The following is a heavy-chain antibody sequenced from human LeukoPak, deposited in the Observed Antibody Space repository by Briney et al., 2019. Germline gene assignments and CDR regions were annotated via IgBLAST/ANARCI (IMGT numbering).Heavy chain of an antibody. CDR2: INAGNGNT. CDR1: GYTFTSYA. D-gene: IGHD3-22*01. CDR3: ARSRVYYYDSSGYYSLDY. V-gene: IGHV1-3*03. J-gene: IGHJ4*02. Sequence: ASVKVSCKASGYTFTSYAMHWVRQAPGQRLEWMGWINAGNGNTKYSQEFQGRVTITRDTSASTAYMELSSLRSEDMAVYYCARSRVYYYDSSGYYSLDYWGQGTLVTVSS.